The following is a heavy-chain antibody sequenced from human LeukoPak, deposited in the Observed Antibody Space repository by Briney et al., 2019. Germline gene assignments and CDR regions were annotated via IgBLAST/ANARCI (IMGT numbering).Heavy chain of an antibody. CDR3: ARALGYCSSTSCYTGFDP. V-gene: IGHV5-51*01. CDR1: GYSFTSYW. D-gene: IGHD2-2*02. Sequence: GESLKISCKGSGYSFTSYWIGWVRQMPGKGLECMGIIYPGDSDTRYSPSFQGQVTISADKSISTAYLQWSSLKASDTAMYYCARALGYCSSTSCYTGFDPWGQGTLVTVSS. J-gene: IGHJ5*02. CDR2: IYPGDSDT.